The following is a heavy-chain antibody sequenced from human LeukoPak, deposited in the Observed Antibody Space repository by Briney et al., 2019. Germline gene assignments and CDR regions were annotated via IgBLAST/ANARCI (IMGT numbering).Heavy chain of an antibody. J-gene: IGHJ4*02. V-gene: IGHV3-53*01. CDR2: IYSGGST. D-gene: IGHD3-22*01. CDR1: GFTVSSNY. Sequence: GGSLRLSCAASGFTVSSNYMSWVRQAPGKGPEWVSVIYSGGSTYYADSVKGRFTISRDNSKNTLYLQMNSLRAEDTAVYYCARGDSSGYYWPSFDYWGQGTLVTVSS. CDR3: ARGDSSGYYWPSFDY.